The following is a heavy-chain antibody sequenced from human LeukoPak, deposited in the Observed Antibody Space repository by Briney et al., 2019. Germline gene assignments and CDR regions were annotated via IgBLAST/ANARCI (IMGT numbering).Heavy chain of an antibody. Sequence: GGSLRLSCAASGFTFSSYWMSWVRQAPGKGLEWVANIKQDGSEKYYVDSVKGRFTISRDNAKNSLYLQMNSLRAEDTDVYYCAREPVTTYGWFDPWGQGTLVTVSS. CDR3: AREPVTTYGWFDP. V-gene: IGHV3-7*01. CDR1: GFTFSSYW. D-gene: IGHD4-17*01. CDR2: IKQDGSEK. J-gene: IGHJ5*02.